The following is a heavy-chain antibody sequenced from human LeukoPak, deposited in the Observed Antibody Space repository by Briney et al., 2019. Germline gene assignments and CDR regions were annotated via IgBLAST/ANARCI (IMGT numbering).Heavy chain of an antibody. J-gene: IGHJ4*02. D-gene: IGHD1-1*01. CDR3: AKVVDRLEPAYTDY. Sequence: TGGSLRLSCAASGFTFSSYAMSWVRQAPGKGLEWVSAISGSGGSTYYADSVKGRFTISRDNSKNTLYLQMNSLRAEDTAVYYCAKVVDRLEPAYTDYWGQGTLVTVYS. V-gene: IGHV3-23*01. CDR2: ISGSGGST. CDR1: GFTFSSYA.